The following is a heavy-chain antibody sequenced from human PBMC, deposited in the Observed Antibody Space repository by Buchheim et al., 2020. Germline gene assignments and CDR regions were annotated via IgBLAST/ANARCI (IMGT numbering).Heavy chain of an antibody. CDR3: AGDWGGWGSGYNSYGMDV. J-gene: IGHJ6*02. CDR2: ITSSGSNI. CDR1: GFTFSDYY. V-gene: IGHV3-11*01. D-gene: IGHD7-27*01. Sequence: QVQLVESGGGLVKPGGSLRLSCAASGFTFSDYYMTWIRQAPGKGLEWLSYITSSGSNIYYADSVKGRFTISRDNAQNSLFLQMNDLRADGTAVYYCAGDWGGWGSGYNSYGMDVWGQGTT.